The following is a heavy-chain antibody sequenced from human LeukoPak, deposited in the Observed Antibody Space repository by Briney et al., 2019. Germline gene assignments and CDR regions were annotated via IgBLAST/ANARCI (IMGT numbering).Heavy chain of an antibody. Sequence: PSQTLSLTCTVSGGSISSGSYYWSWIRQPAGKGLEWIGHIYTSGSTNYNPSLKSRVTISVDTSENQFSLKLSSVTAADAAVYYCARAPRDPANFDDAFDIWGQGTMVTVSS. CDR2: IYTSGST. CDR3: ARAPRDPANFDDAFDI. J-gene: IGHJ3*02. D-gene: IGHD1-7*01. CDR1: GGSISSGSYY. V-gene: IGHV4-61*09.